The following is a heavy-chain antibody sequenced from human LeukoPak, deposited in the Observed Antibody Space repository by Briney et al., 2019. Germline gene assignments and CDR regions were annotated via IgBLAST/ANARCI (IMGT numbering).Heavy chain of an antibody. V-gene: IGHV3-30*03. D-gene: IGHD3-16*01. J-gene: IGHJ4*02. CDR1: GFTFSSYG. CDR2: ISYDGSNK. Sequence: GGSLRLSCAASGFTFSSYGMHWVRQAPGKGLEWVAVISYDGSNKYYADSVKGRFTISRDNSKNTLYLQMNSLRAEDTAVYYCARAFRRRGLDIWGRYFDSWGQGSLVTVSS. CDR3: ARAFRRRGLDIWGRYFDS.